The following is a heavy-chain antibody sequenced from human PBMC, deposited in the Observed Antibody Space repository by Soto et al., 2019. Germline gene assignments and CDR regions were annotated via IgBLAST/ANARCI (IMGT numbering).Heavy chain of an antibody. J-gene: IGHJ4*02. Sequence: QVQLQQWGAGLLKPSETLSLTCAVYGGSFSGYYWSWIRQPLGKGLEWIGESNHSGSTNYNPSLKSLVTISVDTSENQFSLKLSSVTAADTAVYYCARVFRYCSSTSCSPLYSFDYWGQGTLVTVSS. CDR3: ARVFRYCSSTSCSPLYSFDY. V-gene: IGHV4-34*01. CDR1: GGSFSGYY. D-gene: IGHD2-2*01. CDR2: SNHSGST.